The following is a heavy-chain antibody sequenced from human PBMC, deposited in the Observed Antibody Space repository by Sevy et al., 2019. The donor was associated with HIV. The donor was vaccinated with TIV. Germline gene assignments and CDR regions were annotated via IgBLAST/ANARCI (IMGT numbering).Heavy chain of an antibody. J-gene: IGHJ4*02. Sequence: GGSLRLSCAASEFIFTNAWMSWVRQAPGKGLEWVGRIKSKTNGGTTDYAAPVEGRFTISRDESKKTLYLQMNSLKTEDKAVYYCNTDLEYQLERYYFNYWGQGTLVTVSS. V-gene: IGHV3-15*01. CDR2: IKSKTNGGTT. CDR1: EFIFTNAW. CDR3: NTDLEYQLERYYFNY. D-gene: IGHD2-2*01.